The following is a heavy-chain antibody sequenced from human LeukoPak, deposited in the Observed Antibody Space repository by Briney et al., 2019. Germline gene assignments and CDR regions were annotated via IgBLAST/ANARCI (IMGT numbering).Heavy chain of an antibody. D-gene: IGHD2-2*01. CDR2: IIPVLGIA. V-gene: IGHV1-69*04. CDR1: GGTFSSYA. CDR3: ARGDIVVVPAAKTYYYYGMDI. Sequence: ASVNVSCKAAGGTFSSYAISWVRQAPGQGREWMGRIIPVLGIANYAQKFQGRVTITADKSTSTAYMELSSLRSEDTAVYYCARGDIVVVPAAKTYYYYGMDIWGQGTTVTVSS. J-gene: IGHJ6*02.